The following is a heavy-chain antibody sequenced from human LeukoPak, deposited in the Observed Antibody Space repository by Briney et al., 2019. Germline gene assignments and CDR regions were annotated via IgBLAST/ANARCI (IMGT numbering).Heavy chain of an antibody. CDR2: MDEYGSDI. Sequence: LPGGSLRLSCAASGFTFDNFGMSWVRQAPGKGLEWVAIMDEYGSDIFYVESVKGRFIISRANARNSLYLQMNNLRAEDTAVYYCARPRGCGSARCNNFDYWGQGTLVTVSS. V-gene: IGHV3-7*01. CDR1: GFTFDNFG. J-gene: IGHJ4*02. CDR3: ARPRGCGSARCNNFDY. D-gene: IGHD2-2*01.